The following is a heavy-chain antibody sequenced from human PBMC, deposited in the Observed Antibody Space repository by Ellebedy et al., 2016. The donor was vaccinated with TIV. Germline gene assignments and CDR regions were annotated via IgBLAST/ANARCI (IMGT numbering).Heavy chain of an antibody. J-gene: IGHJ6*02. D-gene: IGHD5-24*01. CDR1: RDTFSTYA. CDR2: IIPIYGTT. Sequence: ASVKVSXKSSRDTFSTYAISWVRQAPGQGLEWIGGIIPIYGTTNYAQKFRGRVTITADESTRTAYMELSSLRSEDAAVYYCARLGGGGHNLGYYYRALDVWGQGTTVIVSS. V-gene: IGHV1-69*13. CDR3: ARLGGGGHNLGYYYRALDV.